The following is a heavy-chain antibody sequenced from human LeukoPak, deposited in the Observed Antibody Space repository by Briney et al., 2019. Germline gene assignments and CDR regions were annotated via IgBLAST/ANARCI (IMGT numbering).Heavy chain of an antibody. Sequence: GASVKVSCKASGYTFTGYYMHWVRQAPGRGLEWMGWINPNSGGTNYAQKFQGRVTMTRDTSISTAYMELSRLRSDDTAVYYCARETYYYDSSGPETSYYGMDVWGQGTTVTVSS. CDR3: ARETYYYDSSGPETSYYGMDV. V-gene: IGHV1-2*02. CDR1: GYTFTGYY. J-gene: IGHJ6*02. D-gene: IGHD3-22*01. CDR2: INPNSGGT.